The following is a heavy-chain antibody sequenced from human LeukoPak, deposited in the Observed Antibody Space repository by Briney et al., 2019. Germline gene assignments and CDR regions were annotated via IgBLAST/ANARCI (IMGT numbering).Heavy chain of an antibody. V-gene: IGHV1-69*13. D-gene: IGHD5-12*01. J-gene: IGHJ4*02. CDR1: GGTFSSYA. CDR3: ARDHSGYDPYYFDY. Sequence: SVKVSCKASGGTFSSYAISWVRQAPGQGLEWMGGIIPIFGTANYAQKFQGRVTITADESTSTAYMELSSLRPEDTAVYYCARDHSGYDPYYFDYWGQGTLVTVSS. CDR2: IIPIFGTA.